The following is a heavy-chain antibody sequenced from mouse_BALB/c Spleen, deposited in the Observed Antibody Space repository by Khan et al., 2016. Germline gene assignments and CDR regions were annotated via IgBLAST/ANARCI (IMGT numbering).Heavy chain of an antibody. Sequence: VQLQQPGAELVKPGASVKLSCTASGFNIKDTYMHWVTQRPEQGLEWIGRIDPANGNTKNDPKFQGKATITAETSSNTVYLHLRSLTSEDTAVDYGARGGNYVELGNWGQGTLVTVSA. CDR2: IDPANGNT. V-gene: IGHV14-3*02. D-gene: IGHD2-1*01. J-gene: IGHJ3*01. CDR3: ARGGNYVELGN. CDR1: GFNIKDTY.